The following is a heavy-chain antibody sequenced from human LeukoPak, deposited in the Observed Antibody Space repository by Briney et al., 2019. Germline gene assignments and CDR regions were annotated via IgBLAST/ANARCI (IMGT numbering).Heavy chain of an antibody. CDR1: GFTFSNAW. J-gene: IGHJ5*02. V-gene: IGHV3-15*01. CDR2: IKSKTDGGTT. D-gene: IGHD4-17*01. CDR3: TTERAYGDYVGWFDP. Sequence: PGGSLRLSCAASGFTFSNAWMNWVRQAPGKGLEWVGHIKSKTDGGTTAYAAPVKGRFTISRDDSRNTLYLQMNSLKPEDTGVYYCTTERAYGDYVGWFDPWGQGTLVTVSS.